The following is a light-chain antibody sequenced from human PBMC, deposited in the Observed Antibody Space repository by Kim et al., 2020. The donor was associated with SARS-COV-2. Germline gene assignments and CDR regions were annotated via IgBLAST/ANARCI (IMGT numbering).Light chain of an antibody. J-gene: IGLJ2*01. CDR3: NSRDASGNDLL. Sequence: ALGQTVRITCQGDSLTNYYPAWYQQRPGQAPRLVIYGKDKRPSGIPDRFSASSSGNTASLTITATQAEDEADYYCNSRDASGNDLLFGGGTQLTVL. CDR1: SLTNYY. CDR2: GKD. V-gene: IGLV3-19*01.